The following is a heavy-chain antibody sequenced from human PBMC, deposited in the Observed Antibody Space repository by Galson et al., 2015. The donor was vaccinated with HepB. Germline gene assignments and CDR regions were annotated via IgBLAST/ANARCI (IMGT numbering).Heavy chain of an antibody. CDR1: GFTFSSYG. V-gene: IGHV3-30*03. CDR2: ISYDGSNK. Sequence: SLRLSCAASGFTFSSYGMHWVRQAPGKGLEWVAVISYDGSNKYYADSVKGRFTISRDNSKNTLYLQMNSLRAEDTAVYYCARGRHGAFDIWGQGTMVTVSS. CDR3: ARGRHGAFDI. J-gene: IGHJ3*02.